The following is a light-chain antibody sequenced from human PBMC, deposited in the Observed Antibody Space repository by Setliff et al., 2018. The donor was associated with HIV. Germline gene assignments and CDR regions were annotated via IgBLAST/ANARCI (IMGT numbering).Light chain of an antibody. CDR2: QAS. CDR1: SGDVGRYNI. Sequence: QSVLTQPASVSGSPGQSITISCTGTSGDVGRYNIVSWYQQQPGKPPKLMIYQASKRPSGVSNRFSGSKSGNTASLTISGLQAEDEADYYCCSYTGSNTYVFGTGTKVTVL. V-gene: IGLV2-23*01. CDR3: CSYTGSNTYV. J-gene: IGLJ1*01.